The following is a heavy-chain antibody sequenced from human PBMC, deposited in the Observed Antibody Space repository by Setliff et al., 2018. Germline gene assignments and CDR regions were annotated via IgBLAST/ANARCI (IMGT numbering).Heavy chain of an antibody. CDR2: INNYSFKT. D-gene: IGHD2-2*01. Sequence: ASVKVSCKASGYKFTNYGITWVRQAPGQGLEWMGWINNYSFKTNYPQKFLGRVTVTTDTSTGTAYMELGSLTSDDTAIYYCSRLVRYCTTTSCQRLSGDEYWGQGTVVTVSS. CDR1: GYKFTNYG. V-gene: IGHV1-18*01. J-gene: IGHJ4*02. CDR3: SRLVRYCTTTSCQRLSGDEY.